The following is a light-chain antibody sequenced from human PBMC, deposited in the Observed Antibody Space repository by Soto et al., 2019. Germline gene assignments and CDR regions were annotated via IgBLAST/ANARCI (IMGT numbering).Light chain of an antibody. V-gene: IGKV3-15*01. CDR2: GAS. Sequence: EIVMTQSPATLSVSPGERATLSCRASQSVSSKLAWYQQKPGQAPRLLIYGASTRATGIPARFSGSGSGTEFTLTISSLQSDDFAFYYCQQYNNWPLYTFGQWTKMEIK. CDR1: QSVSSK. CDR3: QQYNNWPLYT. J-gene: IGKJ2*01.